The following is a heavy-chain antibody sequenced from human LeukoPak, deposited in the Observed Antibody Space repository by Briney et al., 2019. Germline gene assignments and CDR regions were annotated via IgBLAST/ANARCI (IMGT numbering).Heavy chain of an antibody. D-gene: IGHD2-15*01. CDR2: LYSDGNT. CDR3: ARGVEPLAATTLPY. Sequence: GGSLRLSCAASGFTVITNDMTWVRQAPGKGLEWVSVLYSDGNTKYADSVQGRFTISRDNSKNTLYLEMNSPSPDDTAVYYCARGVEPLAATTLPYGGQGPLVTVSS. CDR1: GFTVITND. J-gene: IGHJ4*02. V-gene: IGHV3-53*01.